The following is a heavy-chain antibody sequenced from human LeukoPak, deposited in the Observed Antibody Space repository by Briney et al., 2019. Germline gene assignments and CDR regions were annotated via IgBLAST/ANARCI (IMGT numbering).Heavy chain of an antibody. D-gene: IGHD1-14*01. J-gene: IGHJ5*02. CDR3: ARDHPGPIDP. V-gene: IGHV4-59*11. Sequence: PSETLSLTCTVSGGSISSHYWSWIRQPPGKGLEWIGYIYYSGSTNYNPSLKSRVTISVDTSKNQFSLKLSSATAADTAVYYCARDHPGPIDPWGQGTLVTVSS. CDR2: IYYSGST. CDR1: GGSISSHY.